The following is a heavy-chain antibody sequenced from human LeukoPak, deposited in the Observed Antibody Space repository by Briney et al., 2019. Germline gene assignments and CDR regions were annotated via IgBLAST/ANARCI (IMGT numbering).Heavy chain of an antibody. V-gene: IGHV5-10-1*01. CDR3: ARLGDILTGQYGAFDI. J-gene: IGHJ3*02. Sequence: GESLRISCKGSGYTFTSYWTTWVRQMPGKGLEWMGRIDPTDSFTHYSPSFQGHVTISVDKSITTAYLQWSSLKASDTAMYYCARLGDILTGQYGAFDIWGQGTLVTVSS. CDR1: GYTFTSYW. D-gene: IGHD3-9*01. CDR2: IDPTDSFT.